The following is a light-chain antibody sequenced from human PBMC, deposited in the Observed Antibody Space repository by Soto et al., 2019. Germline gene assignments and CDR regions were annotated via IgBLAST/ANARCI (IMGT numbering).Light chain of an antibody. J-gene: IGKJ5*01. Sequence: EIVMTQSPATLSVSPGERATLSCRASQSVSSNLAWYQQKPGQAPRLLIYGASTRATGIPARFSGSGSGTDFTPTISSLQSEDFAVYYCQQRNRWPPITFGQGTRLEIK. CDR3: QQRNRWPPIT. V-gene: IGKV3-15*01. CDR1: QSVSSN. CDR2: GAS.